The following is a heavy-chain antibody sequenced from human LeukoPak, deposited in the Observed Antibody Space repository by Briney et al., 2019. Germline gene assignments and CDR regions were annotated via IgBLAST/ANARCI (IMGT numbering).Heavy chain of an antibody. CDR1: GFTFSNYA. CDR3: AKAAGYSSQTAYY. V-gene: IGHV3-23*01. D-gene: IGHD6-13*01. J-gene: IGHJ4*02. CDR2: IGGSGVST. Sequence: PGGSLRLSCAASGFTFSNYAMSWVRQAPGKGLEWVSGIGGSGVSTYYADSVKGRFTISRGNSKNTLYLQMNSLRAEDTAVYYCAKAAGYSSQTAYYWGQGTLVTVSS.